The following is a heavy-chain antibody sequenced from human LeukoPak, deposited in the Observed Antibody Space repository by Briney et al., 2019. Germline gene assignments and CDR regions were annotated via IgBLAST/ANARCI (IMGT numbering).Heavy chain of an antibody. V-gene: IGHV1-69*05. J-gene: IGHJ2*01. CDR3: ATSSSSDWYFDL. CDR2: IIPIFGTA. Sequence: SXKVSCKASGGTFISYAISWVRQAPGQGLEGRGGIIPIFGTANYEQKFQGRGTITTEESTRKDYMELSSLRSEDTAVYYCATSSSSDWYFDLWGRGTLVTVSS. D-gene: IGHD6-13*01. CDR1: GGTFISYA.